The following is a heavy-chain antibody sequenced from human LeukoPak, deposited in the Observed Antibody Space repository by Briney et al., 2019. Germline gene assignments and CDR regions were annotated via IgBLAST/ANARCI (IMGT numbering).Heavy chain of an antibody. V-gene: IGHV4-39*01. CDR3: QSRYLEWLLEY. Sequence: SETLSLTCTVSGGSINSNNYYWGWIRQPPGKGLEWVGSIYSSGSAYYNPSLKSRVTISVDTSKNQFSLRLSSVTAADTAVYYCQSRYLEWLLEYWGQGTLVTVSS. CDR1: GGSINSNNYY. CDR2: IYSSGSA. J-gene: IGHJ4*02. D-gene: IGHD3-3*01.